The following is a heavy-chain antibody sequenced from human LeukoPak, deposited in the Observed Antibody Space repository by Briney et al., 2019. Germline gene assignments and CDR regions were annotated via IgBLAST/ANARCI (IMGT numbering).Heavy chain of an antibody. Sequence: GGSLRLSCAASGFTFSICWMHWVRQAPGKGLVWVARINPGGSTTNYADSVKGRFTVSRDNAKNTLYLQMNSLRAEDTALYYCARDGNYGDYEPWGQGTLVTVSS. CDR3: ARDGNYGDYEP. D-gene: IGHD4-17*01. CDR2: INPGGSTT. CDR1: GFTFSICW. V-gene: IGHV3-74*01. J-gene: IGHJ5*02.